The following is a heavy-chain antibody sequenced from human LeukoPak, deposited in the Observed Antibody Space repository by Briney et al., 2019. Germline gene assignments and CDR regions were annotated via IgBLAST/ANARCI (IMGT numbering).Heavy chain of an antibody. Sequence: PGGSLRLSCAASGFTFSSYWMHWVRQGPGKGLVWVSRINCDGSSTNYADSVEGRFTISRNNAKNTPYLQMNSLRAEDTAVYYCARGSYGYDYWGQGTLVTVSS. J-gene: IGHJ4*02. CDR1: GFTFSSYW. CDR2: INCDGSST. D-gene: IGHD5-18*01. V-gene: IGHV3-74*01. CDR3: ARGSYGYDY.